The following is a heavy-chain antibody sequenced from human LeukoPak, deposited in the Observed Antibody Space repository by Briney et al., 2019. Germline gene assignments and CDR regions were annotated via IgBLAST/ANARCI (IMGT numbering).Heavy chain of an antibody. D-gene: IGHD3-16*01. V-gene: IGHV1-69*01. CDR2: IIPIFGTA. J-gene: IGHJ3*02. Sequence: SVKFSCKASGGTFSSYAISWVRQAPGQGLEWMGGIIPIFGTANYAQKFQGRVTITADESTSTAYMELSSLRSEDTAVYYCARGGVGEPRMGDAFDIWGQGTMVTVSS. CDR3: ARGGVGEPRMGDAFDI. CDR1: GGTFSSYA.